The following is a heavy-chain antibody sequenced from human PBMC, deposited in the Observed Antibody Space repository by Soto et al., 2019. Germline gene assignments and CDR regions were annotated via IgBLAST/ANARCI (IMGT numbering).Heavy chain of an antibody. CDR3: ASFDSSGYYPRVFDY. D-gene: IGHD3-22*01. CDR2: ISAYNGNT. J-gene: IGHJ4*02. CDR1: GYTFTSYG. V-gene: IGHV1-18*01. Sequence: QVPLVQSGAEVKKPGASVKVSCKASGYTFTSYGISWVRQAPGQGLEWMGWISAYNGNTNYAQKLQGRVTMTTDTSTSTAYMELRSLRSDDTAVYYCASFDSSGYYPRVFDYWGQGTLVTVSS.